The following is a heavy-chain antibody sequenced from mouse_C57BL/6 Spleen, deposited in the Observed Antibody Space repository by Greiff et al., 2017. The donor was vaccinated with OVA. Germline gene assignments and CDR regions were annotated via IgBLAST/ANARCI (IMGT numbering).Heavy chain of an antibody. CDR2: IYPRDGST. CDR3: AGDSSGSPDY. V-gene: IGHV1-85*01. J-gene: IGHJ2*01. CDR1: GYTFTSYD. Sequence: VKLVESGPELVKPGASVKLSCKASGYTFTSYDINWVKQRPGQGLEWIGWIYPRDGSTKYNEKFKGKATLTVDTPSSTAYMELHSLTSEDSAVYFCAGDSSGSPDYWGQGTTLTVSS. D-gene: IGHD3-2*02.